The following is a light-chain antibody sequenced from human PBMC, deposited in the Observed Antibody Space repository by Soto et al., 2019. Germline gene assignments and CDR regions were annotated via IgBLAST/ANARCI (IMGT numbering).Light chain of an antibody. J-gene: IGKJ1*01. CDR2: KAS. V-gene: IGKV1-5*03. Sequence: DIKMTQSPSTLSASVGDRVTITCRASQSISSWLAWYQQKPGKAPKLLIYKASSLESGVSSRFSGSGSGTEFTLTISSLQPDDFATYYCQQYNSYSRTWTFGQGTKVEIK. CDR3: QQYNSYSRTWT. CDR1: QSISSW.